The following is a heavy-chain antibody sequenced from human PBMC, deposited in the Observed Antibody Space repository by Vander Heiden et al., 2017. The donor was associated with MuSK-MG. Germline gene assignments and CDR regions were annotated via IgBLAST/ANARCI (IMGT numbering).Heavy chain of an antibody. J-gene: IGHJ4*02. D-gene: IGHD3-16*02. Sequence: QLHLRESGPGLVKPSETLSLACSVSGDSLRLNNYYWGWVRQPPGKELEWIGSIFYPETTYYNPSLRGRGTVSLDTSKNQFSLKVTSVTAADTDVYYCARSMFQFTSRVGELSPFNYWGQGTLVSVSS. CDR2: IFYPETT. V-gene: IGHV4-39*07. CDR1: GDSLRLNNYY. CDR3: ARSMFQFTSRVGELSPFNY.